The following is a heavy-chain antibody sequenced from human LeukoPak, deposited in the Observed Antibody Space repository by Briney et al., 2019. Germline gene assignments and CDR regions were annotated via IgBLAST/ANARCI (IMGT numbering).Heavy chain of an antibody. J-gene: IGHJ6*03. CDR1: GGSISSYY. D-gene: IGHD2-15*01. CDR3: ARQGYCSGGSCPHYYYYYYMDV. Sequence: SETLSLTCTVSGGSISSYYWSWIRQPPGKGLEWLGYISYSGSTNYNPSLKSRVTISVDTSKNQFSLKLSSVTAADTAVYYCARQGYCSGGSCPHYYYYYYMDVWGKGTTVTVSS. CDR2: ISYSGST. V-gene: IGHV4-59*08.